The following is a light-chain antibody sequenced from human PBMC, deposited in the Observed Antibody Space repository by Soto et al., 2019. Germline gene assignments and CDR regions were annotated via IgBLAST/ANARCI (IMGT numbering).Light chain of an antibody. Sequence: DIQMTLSPSALSASVEDRVTITCRASENINSRLAWYQQKPGKAPKLLIYKASTLQGGVPSRFSGSGSGTEFTLTISSLQPDDFATYYCQQYNSYWTFGQGTKVDI. V-gene: IGKV1-5*03. CDR3: QQYNSYWT. CDR1: ENINSR. CDR2: KAS. J-gene: IGKJ1*01.